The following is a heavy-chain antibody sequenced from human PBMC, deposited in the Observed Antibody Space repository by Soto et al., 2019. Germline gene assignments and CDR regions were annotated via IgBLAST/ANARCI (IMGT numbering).Heavy chain of an antibody. CDR1: GASISSGGYY. V-gene: IGHV4-30-4*08. D-gene: IGHD6-6*01. J-gene: IGHJ6*02. CDR2: IYYSGTT. CDR3: ASQYSSSSYYYYGMDV. Sequence: SETLSLTCSVSGASISSGGYYWNWIRQHPGKGLEWIGYIYYSGTTYYNPSLKSRVTISVDTSKNQFSLKLSSVTAADTAVYYCASQYSSSSYYYYGMDVWGQGTTVTVSS.